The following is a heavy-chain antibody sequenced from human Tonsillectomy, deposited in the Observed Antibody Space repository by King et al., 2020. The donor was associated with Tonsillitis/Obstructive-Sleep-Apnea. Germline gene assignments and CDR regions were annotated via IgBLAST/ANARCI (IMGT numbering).Heavy chain of an antibody. CDR1: GFTFDDYG. D-gene: IGHD3-10*01. V-gene: IGHV3-9*01. J-gene: IGHJ6*03. Sequence: QLVQSGGGLVQPGRSLRLSCAASGFTFDDYGMHWVRQAPGKGLEWVSGISWNSGNIGYADAVKGRFTISRDNAKNSLYLQMNSLRAEDTALYYCAKDRSHGEDYYYSYMDVWGKGTTVTVSS. CDR2: ISWNSGNI. CDR3: AKDRSHGEDYYYSYMDV.